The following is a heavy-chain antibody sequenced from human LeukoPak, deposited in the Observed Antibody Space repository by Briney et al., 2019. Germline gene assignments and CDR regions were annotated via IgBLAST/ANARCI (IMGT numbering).Heavy chain of an antibody. CDR3: AKDMGSSNWYYFDY. CDR1: GFTFDDYA. CDR2: ITWNSGKI. J-gene: IGHJ4*02. Sequence: PGRSLRLSCAASGFTFDDYAMHWVRQAPGKGLEWVSGITWNSGKIGYADSVKGRFTISRDSAKNSLFLQMNSLRTEDMALYYCAKDMGSSNWYYFDYWGQGTLVTVSS. V-gene: IGHV3-9*03. D-gene: IGHD6-13*01.